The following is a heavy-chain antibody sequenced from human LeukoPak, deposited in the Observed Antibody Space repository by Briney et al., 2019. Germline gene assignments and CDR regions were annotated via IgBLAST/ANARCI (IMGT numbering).Heavy chain of an antibody. CDR3: ARLAKQAMHYFDY. CDR1: GGSISSGGYY. CDR2: IYYSGST. J-gene: IGHJ4*02. V-gene: IGHV4-31*03. Sequence: SETLSLTCIVSGGSISSGGYYWSWIRQHPGKGLEWIGYIYYSGSTYYNPSLKSRVTISVDTSKNQFSLKLSSVTAADTAVYYCARLAKQAMHYFDYWGQGTLVTVSS.